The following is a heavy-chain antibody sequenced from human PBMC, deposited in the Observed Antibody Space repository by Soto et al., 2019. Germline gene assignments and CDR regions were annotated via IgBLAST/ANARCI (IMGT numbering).Heavy chain of an antibody. Sequence: QVQLQQWGAGLLKPSETLSLTCAVYGGSFSGYYWSWIRQPPGKGLEWIGEINHSGSTNYNPSLKSQVTIAVDTSKNQYSLKLSSVTAADTAEYACARGGMGVITSYFQHWGQGTLVTVSS. CDR3: ARGGMGVITSYFQH. D-gene: IGHD3-22*01. CDR2: INHSGST. CDR1: GGSFSGYY. J-gene: IGHJ1*01. V-gene: IGHV4-34*01.